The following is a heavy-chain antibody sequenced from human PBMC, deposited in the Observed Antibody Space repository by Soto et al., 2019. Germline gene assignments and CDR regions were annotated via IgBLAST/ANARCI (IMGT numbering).Heavy chain of an antibody. D-gene: IGHD2-2*01. CDR2: IYYIGST. J-gene: IGHJ5*02. V-gene: IGHV4-59*01. CDR3: ARGLRRQLLNWFDP. CDR1: GGSISSYY. Sequence: LSLTCTVSGGSISSYYWSWIRQPPGKGLEWIGYIYYIGSTNYNPSLKSRVTISVDTSKNQFSLKLSSVTAADTAVYYCARGLRRQLLNWFDPLGRVTLIAFSS.